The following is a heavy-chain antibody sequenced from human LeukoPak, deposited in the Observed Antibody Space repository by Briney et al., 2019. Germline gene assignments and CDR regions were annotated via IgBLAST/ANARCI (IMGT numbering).Heavy chain of an antibody. CDR2: IAGGGDAT. J-gene: IGHJ4*02. CDR3: AKSWGSGTYTFDY. Sequence: PGGSLRLSCAASGFTSSAYGMTWVRQAPGKGLEWVSTIAGGGDATYHADSVMGRFTISRDNSKNTLSLQMNSLRAEDTAVYYCAKSWGSGTYTFDYWGQGILVTVSS. D-gene: IGHD3-10*01. V-gene: IGHV3-23*01. CDR1: GFTSSAYG.